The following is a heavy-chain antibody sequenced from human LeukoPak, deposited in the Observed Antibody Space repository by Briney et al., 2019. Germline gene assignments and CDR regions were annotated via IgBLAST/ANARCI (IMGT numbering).Heavy chain of an antibody. D-gene: IGHD6-19*01. V-gene: IGHV3-7*01. CDR3: ATDAYSSGWTPLDY. CDR1: GFTFSNYW. CDR2: IKQGGSEK. Sequence: GGSLRLSCAASGFTFSNYWMNWVRQAPGKGLEWVANIKQGGSEKYYVDSVKGRFTISRDNAKNSLYLQMNSLRAEDTAVYYCATDAYSSGWTPLDYWGQGTLVTVSS. J-gene: IGHJ4*02.